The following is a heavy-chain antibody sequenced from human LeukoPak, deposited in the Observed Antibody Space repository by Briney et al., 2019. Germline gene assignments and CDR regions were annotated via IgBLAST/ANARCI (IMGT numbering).Heavy chain of an antibody. V-gene: IGHV3-23*01. CDR1: GVTFSDYA. CDR3: PRRFPDGIVDS. J-gene: IGHJ5*01. Sequence: GGSLRLSCAASGVTFSDYAMSWVRQPPGKGLEWVSAITTSGLSTYYADSVKGRFTISRDNSKNTISLQMNSLRAEDTAVYYCPRRFPDGIVDSWGQGTLVTVSS. D-gene: IGHD1-14*01. CDR2: ITTSGLST.